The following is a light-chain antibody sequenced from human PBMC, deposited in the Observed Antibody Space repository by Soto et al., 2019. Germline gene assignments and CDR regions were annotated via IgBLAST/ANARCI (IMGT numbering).Light chain of an antibody. V-gene: IGKV1-8*01. CDR1: QGISSY. Sequence: AIRMTQSPSSFSASTGDRVTITCRASQGISSYLAWYQQKPGKAPKLLIYAASTLQSGVPSRFGGSGSGTDFTLTISCLQSEDFATYYCQQYYSYLPLTCGGGTKVEIK. J-gene: IGKJ4*01. CDR3: QQYYSYLPLT. CDR2: AAS.